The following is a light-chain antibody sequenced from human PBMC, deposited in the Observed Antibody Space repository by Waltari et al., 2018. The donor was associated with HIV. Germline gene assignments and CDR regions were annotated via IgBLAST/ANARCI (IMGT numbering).Light chain of an antibody. CDR2: DVS. Sequence: QSALTQPASVSGSPGQSITISCTGTSRDVGGYNYVSWYQHHPGKAPKLMIYDVSNRPSGVSNRFSGSKSGNTAFLTISGLQAEDEADYYRNSDTTSSTLHVVFGGGTKLTVL. J-gene: IGLJ2*01. CDR3: NSDTTSSTLHVV. CDR1: SRDVGGYNY. V-gene: IGLV2-14*03.